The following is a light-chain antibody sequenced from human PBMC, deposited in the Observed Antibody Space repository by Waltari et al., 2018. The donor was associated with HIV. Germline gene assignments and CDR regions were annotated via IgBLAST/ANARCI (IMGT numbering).Light chain of an antibody. J-gene: IGLJ3*02. CDR1: RREIGSYNR. CDR2: EVT. V-gene: IGLV2-18*03. CDR3: SSYTTSSTWV. Sequence: QSTLPQPPSVSGSLGQSVPIPCREPRREIGSYNRVSWYQQPPGTAPNLIIYEVTNRPSGVAVRFSGSNSGNTASLTTSGLQAEDEADYYCSSYTTSSTWVFGGGTQLTVL.